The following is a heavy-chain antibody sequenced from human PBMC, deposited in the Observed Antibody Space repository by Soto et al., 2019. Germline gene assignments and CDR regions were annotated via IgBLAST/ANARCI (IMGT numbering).Heavy chain of an antibody. CDR2: IYPGDSDT. CDR1: GYSFTSYW. CDR3: ARRPNTDYYDSSGSFFDY. D-gene: IGHD3-22*01. J-gene: IGHJ4*02. V-gene: IGHV5-51*01. Sequence: GESLKISCKGSGYSFTSYWIGWVRQMPGKGLGWMGIIYPGDSDTRYSPSFQGQITISADKSISTAYLQWSSLKASDTAMYYCARRPNTDYYDSSGSFFDYWGQGTLVTVSS.